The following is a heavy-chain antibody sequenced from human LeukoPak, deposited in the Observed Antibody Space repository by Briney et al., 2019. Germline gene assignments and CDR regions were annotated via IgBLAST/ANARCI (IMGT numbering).Heavy chain of an antibody. V-gene: IGHV1-46*01. CDR3: GRGAVVGGYYYYGMDV. D-gene: IGHD6-19*01. CDR2: ITPSGGST. CDR1: GYTFTSYY. J-gene: IGHJ6*02. Sequence: ASVKVSCKAFGYTFTSYYMHWVRQARGQGLEWMGIITPSGGSTTYAQKFQGRVTMTRDTSTSTVYMELYSLRSEDTAVYYCGRGAVVGGYYYYGMDVWGQGTTVTVSS.